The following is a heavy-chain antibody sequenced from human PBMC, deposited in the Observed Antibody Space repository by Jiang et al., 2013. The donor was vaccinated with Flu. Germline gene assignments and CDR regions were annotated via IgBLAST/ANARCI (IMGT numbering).Heavy chain of an antibody. V-gene: IGHV5-51*03. J-gene: IGHJ6*02. D-gene: IGHD3-22*01. CDR3: ARVGDSSGYTVYYYNGLDV. CDR1: GYSFPNYW. Sequence: GAEVKKPGESLKISCKGSGYSFPNYWIGWVRQMPGKGLEWMGIIYPGDPDTRYSPSFQGQVTISAGKSTSTAYLQWRSLKASDTAVYFCARVGDSSGYTVYYYNGLDVWGQGTTVTVSS. CDR2: IYPGDPDT.